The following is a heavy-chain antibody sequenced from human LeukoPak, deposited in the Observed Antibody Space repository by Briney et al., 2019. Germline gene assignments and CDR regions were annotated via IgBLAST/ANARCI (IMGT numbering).Heavy chain of an antibody. CDR1: GYLFTSYW. Sequence: GGSLQISCKGSGYLFTSYWIGWVRQMPGKGLEWMGIIYAGDSDTTYSPSFQGQVTMSVDKSINTAYLQWSSLKASDTAMYYCARMATIPSYYYYYMDVWGKGTTVTISS. V-gene: IGHV5-51*01. CDR2: IYAGDSDT. CDR3: ARMATIPSYYYYYMDV. J-gene: IGHJ6*03. D-gene: IGHD5-12*01.